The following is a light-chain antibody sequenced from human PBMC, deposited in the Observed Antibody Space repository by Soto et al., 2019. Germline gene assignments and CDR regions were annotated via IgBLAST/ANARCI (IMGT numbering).Light chain of an antibody. V-gene: IGKV3-15*01. Sequence: EIVLTQSPATLSVSPGGRATLSCRASQNILYNLAWYQQKPGQAPRLLVYGASTRATDAPPRFRGSGSGTEFSLTISSLQSEDFATYFCQQYNNWLATFGGGTKVEIK. J-gene: IGKJ4*01. CDR2: GAS. CDR1: QNILYN. CDR3: QQYNNWLAT.